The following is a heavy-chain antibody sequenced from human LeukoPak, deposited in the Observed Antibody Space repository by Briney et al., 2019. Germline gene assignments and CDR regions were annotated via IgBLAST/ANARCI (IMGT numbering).Heavy chain of an antibody. D-gene: IGHD7-27*01. CDR1: GFTFSSYA. V-gene: IGHV3-74*01. J-gene: IGHJ4*02. CDR2: INSDGSST. Sequence: GGSLRLSCAASGFTFSSYAMSWVRQAPGKGLEWVSRINSDGSSTSYADFVKGRFTISRDNAKNTLYLQMNSLRAEDTAVYYCARDLGTGDSSDYWGQGTLVTVSS. CDR3: ARDLGTGDSSDY.